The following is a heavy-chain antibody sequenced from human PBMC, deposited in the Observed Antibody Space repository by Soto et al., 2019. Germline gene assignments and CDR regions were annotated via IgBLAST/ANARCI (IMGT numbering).Heavy chain of an antibody. D-gene: IGHD3-10*01. CDR2: IYHSGST. Sequence: QVQLQESGPGLVKPSGTLSLTCAVSSGSISISNWWSWVRQPPGKGLEWIGEIYHSGSTNYNPSLKSRVTLSVDKSKNPFSLKLSSVTDADTAVYYCATSYYYGSGRFFDYWGQGTLVTVSS. V-gene: IGHV4-4*02. CDR3: ATSYYYGSGRFFDY. J-gene: IGHJ4*02. CDR1: SGSISISNW.